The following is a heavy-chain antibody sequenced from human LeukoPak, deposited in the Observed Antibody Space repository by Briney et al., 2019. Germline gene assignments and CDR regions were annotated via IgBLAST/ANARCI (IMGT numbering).Heavy chain of an antibody. Sequence: GGSLRLSCAASGFTFSSYAMSWVRQAPGKGLEWVSAISGSGGSTYYADSVKGRFTISRDNSKNTLYLQMNSLRAEDTAVYYCAKDFYDSSGYYLWPAFDYWGQGTLVTVSS. D-gene: IGHD3-22*01. J-gene: IGHJ4*02. V-gene: IGHV3-23*01. CDR1: GFTFSSYA. CDR2: ISGSGGST. CDR3: AKDFYDSSGYYLWPAFDY.